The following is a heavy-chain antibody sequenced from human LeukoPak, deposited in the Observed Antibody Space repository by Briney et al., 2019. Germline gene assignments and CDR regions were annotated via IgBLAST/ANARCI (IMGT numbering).Heavy chain of an antibody. Sequence: ASVKVSCKASGYTFRQYSISWVRQAPGKGLEWMGWVSPSHTTRVYAQQFQGRVTMTADTNTNTVSMELRSLRSDDTAVYFCARDYILPLETDNGDGFAIWGQGTLVTVSS. V-gene: IGHV1-18*01. D-gene: IGHD5-24*01. CDR1: GYTFRQYS. J-gene: IGHJ4*02. CDR2: VSPSHTTR. CDR3: ARDYILPLETDNGDGFAI.